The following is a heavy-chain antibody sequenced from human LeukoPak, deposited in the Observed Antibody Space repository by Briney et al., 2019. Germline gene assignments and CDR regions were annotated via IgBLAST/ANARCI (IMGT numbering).Heavy chain of an antibody. Sequence: GSLRLSCAASGFTFSSFEMHWVGQAPGKGLEWVSYISSSGDTLYYAPSVKGRFTISRDNAKNSLYLQMNSLRAEDTAVYYCVGADYDILTGYYIDYWGQGILVTVSS. J-gene: IGHJ4*02. CDR2: ISSSGDTL. V-gene: IGHV3-48*03. D-gene: IGHD3-9*01. CDR3: VGADYDILTGYYIDY. CDR1: GFTFSSFE.